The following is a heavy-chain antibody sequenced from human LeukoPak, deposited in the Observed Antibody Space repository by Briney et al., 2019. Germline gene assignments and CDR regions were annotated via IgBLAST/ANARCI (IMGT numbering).Heavy chain of an antibody. J-gene: IGHJ4*02. CDR3: ARVIRAAPGKGYFDY. CDR2: ISGSGGST. Sequence: GGSLRLSCAASGFTFSSYAMSWVRQAPGKGLEWASSISGSGGSTYHADSVKGRFTISRDSSKNTLYLQMNSLRAEDTSIYYCARVIRAAPGKGYFDYWGQGTLVTVSS. CDR1: GFTFSSYA. D-gene: IGHD6-13*01. V-gene: IGHV3-23*01.